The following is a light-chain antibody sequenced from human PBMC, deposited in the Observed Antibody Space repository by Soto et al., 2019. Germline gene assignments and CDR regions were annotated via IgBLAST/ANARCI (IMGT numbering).Light chain of an antibody. V-gene: IGLV2-14*01. CDR3: SSSTTTTALVV. CDR2: DVS. Sequence: QSALTQPASVSGSPGQSITISCTGTSSDIGDYNYVSWYQQYPGKVPKLVIYDVSHRPSGVCNRFSASKSGNTASLTISGLQAEDEADYYCSSSTTTTALVVFGGGTKLTVL. CDR1: SSDIGDYNY. J-gene: IGLJ3*02.